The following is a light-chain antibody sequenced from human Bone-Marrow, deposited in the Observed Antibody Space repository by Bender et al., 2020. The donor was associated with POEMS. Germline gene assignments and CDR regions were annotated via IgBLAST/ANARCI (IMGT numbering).Light chain of an antibody. V-gene: IGLV1-40*01. CDR2: VNN. CDR1: SSNIGAGYD. CDR3: QSYDGGLSGSEV. J-gene: IGLJ1*01. Sequence: QSVLTQPPSVSGAPGQRVTISCTGSSSNIGAGYDVHWYQQFPGTAPKLLIYVNNNRPSGVPDRFSGSKSGTSASLAITGLQPEDEADYYCQSYDGGLSGSEVFGPGTKVTVL.